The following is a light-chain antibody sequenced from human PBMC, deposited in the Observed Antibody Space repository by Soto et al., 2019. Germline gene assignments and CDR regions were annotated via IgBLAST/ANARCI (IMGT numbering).Light chain of an antibody. V-gene: IGLV2-14*01. CDR3: SSYSRTNTLV. J-gene: IGLJ6*01. CDR2: EVT. CDR1: SSDVGDYPY. Sequence: QSVLTQPASVSGSPGQSITISCTGTSSDVGDYPYVSWYQQHPGKVPKLIIYEVTNRPSWVSGRFSGSKSENTASLTISGLQAEDEADYYCSSYSRTNTLVFGSGTKLTVL.